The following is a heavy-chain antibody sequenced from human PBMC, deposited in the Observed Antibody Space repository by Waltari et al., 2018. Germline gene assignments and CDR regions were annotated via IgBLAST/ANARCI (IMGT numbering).Heavy chain of an antibody. CDR1: GGSISSYY. CDR3: ARGGEIATRPFDY. Sequence: QVQLQESGPGLVKPSETLSLTCTVAGGSISSYYWSWLRQPPGKGLEWIGYIYYSGSTHYNPSLKSRVTISVDTSKNQFSLKVSSVTAADTAVYYCARGGEIATRPFDYWGQGTLVTVSS. V-gene: IGHV4-59*01. D-gene: IGHD6-6*01. CDR2: IYYSGST. J-gene: IGHJ4*02.